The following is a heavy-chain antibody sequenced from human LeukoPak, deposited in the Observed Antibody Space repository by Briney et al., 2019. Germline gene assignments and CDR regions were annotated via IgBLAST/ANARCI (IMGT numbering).Heavy chain of an antibody. D-gene: IGHD6-13*01. CDR1: GGSISSGSYY. CDR3: ARAPQYSSSGYAFDI. Sequence: PSETLSLTCTVSGGSISSGSYYWSWIRQPAGKGLEWIGRIYTSGSTNYNPSLKSRVTISVDTSKNQFSLKLSSVTAADTAVYYCARAPQYSSSGYAFDIWGQGTMVTVSS. V-gene: IGHV4-61*02. J-gene: IGHJ3*02. CDR2: IYTSGST.